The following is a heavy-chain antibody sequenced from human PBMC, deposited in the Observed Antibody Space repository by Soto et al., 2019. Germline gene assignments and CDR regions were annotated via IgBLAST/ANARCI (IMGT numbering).Heavy chain of an antibody. V-gene: IGHV4-4*07. D-gene: IGHD3-10*01. CDR2: IYTSGST. CDR1: GGSISSYY. CDR3: ARGRAYYYGSGTPYWFDP. J-gene: IGHJ5*02. Sequence: SETLSLTCTVSGGSISSYYWSWIRQPAGKGLEWIGRIYTSGSTNYNPSLKSRVTMSVDTSKNQFSLKLSSVTAADTAVYYCARGRAYYYGSGTPYWFDPWGQGTLVTVSS.